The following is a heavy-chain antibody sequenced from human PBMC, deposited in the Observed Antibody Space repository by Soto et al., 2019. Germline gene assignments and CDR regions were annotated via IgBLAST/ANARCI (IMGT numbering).Heavy chain of an antibody. Sequence: QVQLVQSGAEVKKPGSSVKVSCKASGGTFSSYAISWVRQAPGQGLEWMGGSIPIFGTANYAQKFQGRVTITADESTSTAYMELSSLRSEDTAVYYCARDPLAMGGVEYYYYGMDVWGQGTTVTVSS. CDR1: GGTFSSYA. J-gene: IGHJ6*02. CDR3: ARDPLAMGGVEYYYYGMDV. CDR2: SIPIFGTA. D-gene: IGHD1-26*01. V-gene: IGHV1-69*01.